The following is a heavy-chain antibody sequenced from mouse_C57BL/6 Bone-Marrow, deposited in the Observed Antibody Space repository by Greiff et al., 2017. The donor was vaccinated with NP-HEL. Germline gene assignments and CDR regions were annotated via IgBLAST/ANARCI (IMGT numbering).Heavy chain of an antibody. CDR3: TTIWIYDGYFYAMDY. J-gene: IGHJ4*01. CDR1: GFNIKDDY. CDR2: IDPENGDT. D-gene: IGHD2-3*01. Sequence: VQLQQSGAELVRPGASVKLSCTASGFNIKDDYMHWVKQRPEQGLEWIGWIDPENGDTEYASKFPGKATITADTFSNTAYLQLSSLTSEDTAVYYCTTIWIYDGYFYAMDYWGQGTSVTVSS. V-gene: IGHV14-4*01.